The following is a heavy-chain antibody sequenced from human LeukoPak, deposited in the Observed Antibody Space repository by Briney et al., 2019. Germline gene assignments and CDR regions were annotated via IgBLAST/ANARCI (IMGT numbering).Heavy chain of an antibody. Sequence: PGGSLRLSCAASGFTVTSNYMSWVRQAPGKGLEWASVIYSGGSTNYADSVKGRFTISTDNSKNMLYLQMNSLRAEDTAVYYCARDSPVSGVDYWGQGTLVTVSS. CDR2: IYSGGST. D-gene: IGHD6-19*01. CDR3: ARDSPVSGVDY. CDR1: GFTVTSNY. J-gene: IGHJ4*02. V-gene: IGHV3-53*01.